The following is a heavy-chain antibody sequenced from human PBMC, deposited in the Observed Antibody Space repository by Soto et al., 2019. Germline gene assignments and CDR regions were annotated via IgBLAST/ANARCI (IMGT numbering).Heavy chain of an antibody. CDR1: GFTFTTYY. CDR3: SRENWFQDY. J-gene: IGHJ4*02. V-gene: IGHV3-7*03. D-gene: IGHD3-10*01. CDR2: IKNDGSEQ. Sequence: GGSLRLSCAASGFTFTTYYMTWVRQAPGKGLEWVASIKNDGSEQYYVDSVKGRFTISRDNAKNSLYLQMNSLRAGDTALYYCSRENWFQDYWGQGTLVTV.